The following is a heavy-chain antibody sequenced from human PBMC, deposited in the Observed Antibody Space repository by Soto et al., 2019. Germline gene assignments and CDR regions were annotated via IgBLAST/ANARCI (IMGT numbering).Heavy chain of an antibody. CDR1: GASISSGDYY. D-gene: IGHD5-12*01. CDR3: ARVRRWLPEEMVDL. J-gene: IGHJ5*02. CDR2: IHSSGSP. Sequence: QVQLQESGPGLVKPSQTLSLTCTVSGASISSGDYYWSWIRQHPGKGLEWIGYIHSSGSPFYNPSLKSRVSISVDTPKSEFSLKMNTVTAADTGVYYCARVRRWLPEEMVDLWGQGALVTVSS. V-gene: IGHV4-31*03.